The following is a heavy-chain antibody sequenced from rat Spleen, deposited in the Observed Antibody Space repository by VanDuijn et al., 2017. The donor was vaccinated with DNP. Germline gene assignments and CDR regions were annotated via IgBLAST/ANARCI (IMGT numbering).Heavy chain of an antibody. CDR1: GFTFSNYY. V-gene: IGHV5-22*01. D-gene: IGHD1-12*02. CDR2: ISYDGSST. CDR3: TRVGDLHDGGDGDALDA. J-gene: IGHJ4*01. Sequence: EVQLVESGGDLVQPGRSMKLSCAASGFTFSNYYMAWVRQAPAKGLEWVATISYDGSSTYYRDSVKGRFTVSRDDSTSTLYLQMDSLRSEDTATYYCTRVGDLHDGGDGDALDAWGQGTSVTVSS.